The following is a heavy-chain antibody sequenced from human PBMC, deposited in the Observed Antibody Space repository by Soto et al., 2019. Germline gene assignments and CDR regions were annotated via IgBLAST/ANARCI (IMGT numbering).Heavy chain of an antibody. CDR1: GGSVTNSSYY. Sequence: SETLTLTCTVSGGSVTNSSYYWGWIRQSPGKGLEWIGYIYYSGSTNYNPSLKSRVTISVDTSKNQFSLKLSSVTAADTAVYYCARAGLGDSSGYYYGGIDYWGQGTLVTVSS. D-gene: IGHD3-22*01. CDR3: ARAGLGDSSGYYYGGIDY. V-gene: IGHV4-61*01. J-gene: IGHJ4*02. CDR2: IYYSGST.